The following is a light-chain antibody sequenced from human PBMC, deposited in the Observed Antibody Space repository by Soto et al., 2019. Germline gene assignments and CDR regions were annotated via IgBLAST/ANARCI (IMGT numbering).Light chain of an antibody. J-gene: IGKJ1*01. CDR3: QQYNIYPWT. Sequence: DIQTTQSPSTLSASVGDRVTITCRSSRSISGYLAWYQQKPGKAPKLLIYDASSLESGVPSRFSGSASGTEFTLTISSLQPDDFATYYCQQYNIYPWTFGQGTNVDIK. V-gene: IGKV1-5*01. CDR2: DAS. CDR1: RSISGY.